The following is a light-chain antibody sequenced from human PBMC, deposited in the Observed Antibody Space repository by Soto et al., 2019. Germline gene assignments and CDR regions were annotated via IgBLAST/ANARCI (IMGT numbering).Light chain of an antibody. CDR3: SSYTRSSTSYV. J-gene: IGLJ1*01. CDR2: EVS. CDR1: SSDVGGYNY. V-gene: IGLV2-14*01. Sequence: HSVLTQPASVSGSPGQSITISCTGTSSDVGGYNYVSWYQQHPGKAPKLMIYEVSNRPSRVSNRFSGSKSGNTASLTISGLQAEDEADYYCSSYTRSSTSYVFGTGTKVTVL.